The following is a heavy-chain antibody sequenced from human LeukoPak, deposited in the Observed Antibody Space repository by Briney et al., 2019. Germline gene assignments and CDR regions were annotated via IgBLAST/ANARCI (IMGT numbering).Heavy chain of an antibody. V-gene: IGHV4-59*01. CDR1: GGSISSYY. Sequence: VKPSETLSLTCTVSGGSISSYYWSWIRQPPGKGLEWIGYIYYSGSTNYNPSLKSRVTISVDTSKNQFSLKLSSVTAADMAVYYCARESTLFTNINFDYWGQGTLVTVSS. D-gene: IGHD3-3*01. J-gene: IGHJ4*02. CDR3: ARESTLFTNINFDY. CDR2: IYYSGST.